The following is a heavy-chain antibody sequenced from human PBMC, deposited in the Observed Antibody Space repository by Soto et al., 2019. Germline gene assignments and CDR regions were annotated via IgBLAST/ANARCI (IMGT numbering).Heavy chain of an antibody. J-gene: IGHJ4*02. CDR1: GFTFSSYG. CDR3: AKDLSSREGY. V-gene: IGHV3-30*18. Sequence: GGSLRLSCAASGFTFSSYGMHWVRQAPGKGLEWVAVISYDGSNKYYADSVKGRFTISRDNSKNTLYLQMNSLRADDTAGDYCAKDLSSREGYWGQGTLVTVSS. CDR2: ISYDGSNK. D-gene: IGHD6-13*01.